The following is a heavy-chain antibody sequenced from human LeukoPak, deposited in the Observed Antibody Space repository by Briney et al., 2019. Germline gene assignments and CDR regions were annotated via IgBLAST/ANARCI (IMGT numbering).Heavy chain of an antibody. Sequence: PSETLSLTCTVSGGSISSYYWSWIRQPPGKGLEWIGYIYYSGSTNYNPSLKSRVTISVDTSKNQFSLKLSSVTAADTAVYYCASSITIFGGVTYFDYWGQGPLVTVSS. CDR3: ASSITIFGGVTYFDY. V-gene: IGHV4-59*01. D-gene: IGHD3-3*01. CDR1: GGSISSYY. CDR2: IYYSGST. J-gene: IGHJ4*02.